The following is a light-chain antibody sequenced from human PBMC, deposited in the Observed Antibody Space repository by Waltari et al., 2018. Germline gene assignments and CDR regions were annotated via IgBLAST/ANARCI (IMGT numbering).Light chain of an antibody. CDR1: QSVSSSY. J-gene: IGKJ1*01. CDR2: GAS. CDR3: QQYGSSPPRT. Sequence: DIVLTQSPDTLSLSPGERATLSCRASQSVSSSYLAWYQQKPGQAPRLLIYGASSRATGIPDRFSGSGSGTDFTLTISRLEPEDFAVYYCQQYGSSPPRTFGQGTKVEIK. V-gene: IGKV3-20*01.